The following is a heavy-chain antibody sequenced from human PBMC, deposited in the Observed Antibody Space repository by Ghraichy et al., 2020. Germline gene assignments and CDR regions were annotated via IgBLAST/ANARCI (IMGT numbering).Heavy chain of an antibody. CDR2: ISSSGSTI. V-gene: IGHV3-48*03. D-gene: IGHD3-3*01. Sequence: GGSLRLSCAASGFTFSSFEVNWVRQAPGKGLEWVSYISSSGSTIYYADSVKGRFTISRDNAKNSLYLQMNSLRAEDTAVYYCARAWSGYPYYFDYWGQGTLVTVSS. J-gene: IGHJ4*02. CDR3: ARAWSGYPYYFDY. CDR1: GFTFSSFE.